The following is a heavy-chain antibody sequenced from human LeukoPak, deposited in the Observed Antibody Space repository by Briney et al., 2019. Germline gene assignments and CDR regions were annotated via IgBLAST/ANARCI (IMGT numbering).Heavy chain of an antibody. CDR3: AKMHGYFDY. V-gene: IGHV3-23*01. CDR1: GLTFSNYG. CDR2: ITGDGTTT. Sequence: PGGSLRLSCEAFGLTFSNYGMSWVRQAPGKGLQWVSAITGDGTTTYYADSVKGRFTISRDNSKNMLYLQMSSLRAEDTAVYYCAKMHGYFDYWGQGALVPVSS. J-gene: IGHJ4*02.